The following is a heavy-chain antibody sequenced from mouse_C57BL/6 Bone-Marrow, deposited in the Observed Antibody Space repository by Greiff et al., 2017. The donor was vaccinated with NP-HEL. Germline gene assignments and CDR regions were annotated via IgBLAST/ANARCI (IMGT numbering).Heavy chain of an antibody. D-gene: IGHD1-1*01. V-gene: IGHV1-64*01. CDR2: IHPNSGST. CDR3: ARRLYYGSSYPWFAS. Sequence: QVQLKQPGAELVKPGASVKLSCKASGYTFTSYWMHWVKQRPGQGLEWIGMIHPNSGSTNYNEKFKSKATLTVDKSSSTAYMQLSSLTSEDSAVYYCARRLYYGSSYPWFASWGQGTLVTVSA. J-gene: IGHJ3*01. CDR1: GYTFTSYW.